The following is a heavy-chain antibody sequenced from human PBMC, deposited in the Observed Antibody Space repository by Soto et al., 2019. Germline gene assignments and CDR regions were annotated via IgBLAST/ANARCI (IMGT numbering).Heavy chain of an antibody. D-gene: IGHD6-19*01. J-gene: IGHJ4*02. Sequence: GGSLRLSCAASGFTFSSYAMHWVRQAPGKGLEWVAVISYDGSNKYYADSVKGQFTISRDNSKNTLYLQMNSLRAEDTAVYYCARVGFEYSSGWPPYYFDYWGQGTLVTVSS. CDR1: GFTFSSYA. CDR3: ARVGFEYSSGWPPYYFDY. V-gene: IGHV3-30-3*01. CDR2: ISYDGSNK.